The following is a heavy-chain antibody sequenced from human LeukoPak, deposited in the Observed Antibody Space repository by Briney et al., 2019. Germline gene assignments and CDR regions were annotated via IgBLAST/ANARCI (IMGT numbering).Heavy chain of an antibody. CDR2: IKPDGSEK. CDR1: GFTFGISW. J-gene: IGHJ4*02. CDR3: ASGNSFDY. V-gene: IGHV3-7*01. Sequence: GGSLRLSCAASGFTFGISWMSWVRQAPGKGLECVANIKPDGSEKYYVDSVKGRFTISRDNAKNSLYLQMNSLRADDTAVYLCASGNSFDYWGQGTLVTVSS.